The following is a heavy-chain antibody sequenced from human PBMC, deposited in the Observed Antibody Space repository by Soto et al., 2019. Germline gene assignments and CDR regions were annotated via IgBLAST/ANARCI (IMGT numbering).Heavy chain of an antibody. V-gene: IGHV1-69*13. J-gene: IGHJ4*02. CDR1: GDTFSSYA. CDR3: ARESAYGGNPLAFDY. Sequence: GASVKVSCKASGDTFSSYAISWVRLAPGQGLDWMGGIVPFFNTSNYAQKFRGRVTITADESTSTAYMELSSLRSEDTAMYYCARESAYGGNPLAFDYWGQGTLVTVSS. CDR2: IVPFFNTS. D-gene: IGHD1-26*01.